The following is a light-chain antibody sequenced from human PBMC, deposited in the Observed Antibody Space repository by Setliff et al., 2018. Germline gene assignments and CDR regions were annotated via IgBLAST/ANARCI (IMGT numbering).Light chain of an antibody. CDR1: SSDIGGYKY. CDR3: SSNIGSNNFDV. CDR2: EVN. Sequence: QSVLTQPPSASGSPGQSVTISCTGTSSDIGGYKYVSWYQQHPGKAPKLMIYEVNKRPSGVPDRFSGSKSGNTASLTVSGLQAEDEADYYCSSNIGSNNFDVFGT. V-gene: IGLV2-8*01. J-gene: IGLJ1*01.